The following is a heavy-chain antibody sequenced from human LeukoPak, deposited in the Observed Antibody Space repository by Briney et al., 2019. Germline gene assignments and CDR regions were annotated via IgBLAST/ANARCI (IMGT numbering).Heavy chain of an antibody. Sequence: SETLSLTCAVYGGSFSGYYWSWIRQPPGKGLEWIGEINRSGSTNYNPSLKSRVTISVDTSKNQFSLKLSSVTAADTAVYYCARGLYYYGSGSYYGIWGQGTLVTVSS. CDR1: GGSFSGYY. D-gene: IGHD3-10*01. J-gene: IGHJ4*02. V-gene: IGHV4-34*01. CDR2: INRSGST. CDR3: ARGLYYYGSGSYYGI.